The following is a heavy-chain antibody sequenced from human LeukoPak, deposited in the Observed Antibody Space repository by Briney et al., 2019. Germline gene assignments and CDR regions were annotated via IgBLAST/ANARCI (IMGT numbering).Heavy chain of an antibody. CDR1: GYSISSGYY. J-gene: IGHJ4*02. CDR3: ARQLLDFWSGYPYYFDY. CDR2: MYHSGNT. Sequence: SETLSLTCTVSGYSISSGYYWGWIRQPPGKGLEWIGSMYHSGNTPYNPSFKSRVTISVDTSKNQFSLKLSSVTAADTAVYYCARQLLDFWSGYPYYFDYWGQGTLVTVSS. V-gene: IGHV4-38-2*02. D-gene: IGHD3-3*01.